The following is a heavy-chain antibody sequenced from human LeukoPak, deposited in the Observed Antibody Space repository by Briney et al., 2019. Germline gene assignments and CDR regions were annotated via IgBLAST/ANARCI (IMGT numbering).Heavy chain of an antibody. V-gene: IGHV4-30-2*01. J-gene: IGHJ2*01. CDR3: ARDYGSTVVTPAPDWYFDL. CDR1: GGSISSGGYY. CDR2: IYHSGST. Sequence: SQTLSLTCTVSGGSISSGGYYWSWIRQPPGKGLEWIGYIYHSGSTYYNPSLKSRVTISVDTSKNQFSPKLSSVTAADTAVYYCARDYGSTVVTPAPDWYFDLWGRGTLVTVSS. D-gene: IGHD4-23*01.